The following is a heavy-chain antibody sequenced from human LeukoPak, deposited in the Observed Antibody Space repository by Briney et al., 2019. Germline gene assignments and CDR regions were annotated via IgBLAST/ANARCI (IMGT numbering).Heavy chain of an antibody. CDR3: ASEYCSGGSCHSGLAY. J-gene: IGHJ4*02. CDR2: ISSSGSTI. Sequence: KPGGSLRLSCAASGFTFSDCYMSWIRQAPGKGLEWVSYISSSGSTIYYADSVKGRFTISRDNAKNSLYLQMNSLRAEDTAVYYCASEYCSGGSCHSGLAYWGQGTLVTVSS. D-gene: IGHD2-15*01. CDR1: GFTFSDCY. V-gene: IGHV3-11*04.